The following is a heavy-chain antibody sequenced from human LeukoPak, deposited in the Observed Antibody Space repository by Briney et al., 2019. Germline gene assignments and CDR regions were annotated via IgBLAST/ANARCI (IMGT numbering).Heavy chain of an antibody. J-gene: IGHJ4*02. CDR2: IIPIFGTA. Sequence: ASVKVSCKASGGTFSSYSLSWVRQAPGQGLEWMGGIIPIFGTANNAQKFQGRVTITTDESTSTVYMELSSLRSEDTAVYYCARVSRDNHGDYWGQGTLVTVSS. CDR1: GGTFSSYS. V-gene: IGHV1-69*05. D-gene: IGHD2-21*02. CDR3: ARVSRDNHGDY.